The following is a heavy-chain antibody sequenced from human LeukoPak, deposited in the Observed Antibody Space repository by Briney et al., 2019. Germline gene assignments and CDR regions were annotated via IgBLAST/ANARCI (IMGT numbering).Heavy chain of an antibody. CDR2: IWYDGSNK. CDR3: ARARGTDAFDI. Sequence: GGSLRLSCAASGFTFSSYGMHWVRQAPGKGLEWVAVIWYDGSNKYYADSVKGRFTISRDNSKNTLYLQMNSLRAEDTAVYYCARARGTDAFDIWGQGTMVTVSS. CDR1: GFTFSSYG. J-gene: IGHJ3*02. V-gene: IGHV3-33*08.